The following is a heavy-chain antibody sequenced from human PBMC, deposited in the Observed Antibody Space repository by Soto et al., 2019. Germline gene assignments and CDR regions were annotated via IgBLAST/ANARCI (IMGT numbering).Heavy chain of an antibody. V-gene: IGHV3-23*01. D-gene: IGHD1-20*01. CDR3: AKVRGSHNVFDY. J-gene: IGHJ4*02. Sequence: EVQLLESGGGLVQPGGPLGPPVEAPGSTFASNPLTWARQPQGRGLEWVSAISGSGGSTYYADSVKGRFTFSRDNSKNTLYLQMNSLRAEDTAVYYCAKVRGSHNVFDYWGQGTLVTVSS. CDR2: ISGSGGST. CDR1: GSTFASNP.